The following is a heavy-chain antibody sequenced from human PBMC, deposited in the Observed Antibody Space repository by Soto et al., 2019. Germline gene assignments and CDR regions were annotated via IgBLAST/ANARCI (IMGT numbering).Heavy chain of an antibody. V-gene: IGHV3-53*01. CDR2: IYSGGST. CDR1: GFTVGSHY. J-gene: IGHJ4*02. CDR3: ARGEGNKWYYYLAN. Sequence: DVQVVESGGGLIQPGGSLRLSCAASGFTVGSHYMTWIRQAPGKGLEWGSLIYSGGSTFYADSVKDRFTISRDNSKNTFYLQMNSLRVEDTALYYCARGEGNKWYYYLANWGQGTLVTVSS. D-gene: IGHD2-8*01.